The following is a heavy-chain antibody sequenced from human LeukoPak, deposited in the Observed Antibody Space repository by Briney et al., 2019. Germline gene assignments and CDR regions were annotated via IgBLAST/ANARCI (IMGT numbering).Heavy chain of an antibody. CDR3: ARLGSGFDLDY. D-gene: IGHD6-19*01. CDR2: ISTNGDST. J-gene: IGHJ4*02. V-gene: IGHV3-64*01. CDR1: GFTFSFYA. Sequence: GGSLRLSCAASGFTFSFYAMHWVRQAPGKGLEYVSSISTNGDSTYYANSVKDRFTISRDNSKNALYLQMGSLRPEDMAVYYCARLGSGFDLDYWGQGTLVTVSS.